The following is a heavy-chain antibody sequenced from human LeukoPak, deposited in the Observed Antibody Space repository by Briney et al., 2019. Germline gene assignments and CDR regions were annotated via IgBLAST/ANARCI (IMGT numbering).Heavy chain of an antibody. D-gene: IGHD3-22*01. V-gene: IGHV3-21*01. CDR2: ISSTSTFI. CDR1: GFTFSRYS. Sequence: AGGSLRLSCAASGFTFSRYSMNWVRQAPGKGLEWVASISSTSTFIYSAGSVKGRFTISRDTAKNSLFLQMNSLRAEDTAIYYCARDYFDSSDYPQTYYYYYMDVWGKGTTVTVSS. CDR3: ARDYFDSSDYPQTYYYYYMDV. J-gene: IGHJ6*03.